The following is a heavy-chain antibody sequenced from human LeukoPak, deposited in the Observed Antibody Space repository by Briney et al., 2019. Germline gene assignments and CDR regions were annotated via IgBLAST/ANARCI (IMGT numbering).Heavy chain of an antibody. CDR3: AREDCSGGSCSGGFDC. D-gene: IGHD2-15*01. Sequence: SQTLSLTCAISGDSASSNSAAWNWTRQSPSRGLEWLGRTCKRSKWYNDYPLSVKSRITITPDTSKNTFSLQLNSVTPEDTDVYYCAREDCSGGSCSGGFDCWGQGTLVTVSS. V-gene: IGHV6-1*01. CDR2: TCKRSKWYN. CDR1: GDSASSNSAA. J-gene: IGHJ4*02.